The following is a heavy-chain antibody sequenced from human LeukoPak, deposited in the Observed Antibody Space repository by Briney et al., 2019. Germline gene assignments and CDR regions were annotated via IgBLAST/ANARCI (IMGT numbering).Heavy chain of an antibody. D-gene: IGHD6-19*01. CDR3: ARERVVLQRLIHIAVASYGMDV. CDR2: INPNSGGT. Sequence: ASVTVSCKASGYTFTVYYMHWVRQAPGQGLEWMGWINPNSGGTNYAQKFQGRVTMTRDTSISTAYMELSRLRSDDTAVYYCARERVVLQRLIHIAVASYGMDVWGQGTTVTVSS. J-gene: IGHJ6*02. V-gene: IGHV1-2*02. CDR1: GYTFTVYY.